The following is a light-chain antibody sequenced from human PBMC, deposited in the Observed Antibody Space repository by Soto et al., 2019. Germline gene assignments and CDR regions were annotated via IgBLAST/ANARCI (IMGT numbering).Light chain of an antibody. V-gene: IGKV3-20*01. CDR2: GAS. CDR1: QSVSSSY. J-gene: IGKJ5*01. Sequence: EIVFTQSPGTLSLSPGERATLSCRASQSVSSSYLAWYQQKPGQAPRLLIYGASNRATGIPDRFSGSGSGTDFTLTISGLQSEDFAVYYCQQYGSSPPSSTFGQGTRLEIK. CDR3: QQYGSSPPSST.